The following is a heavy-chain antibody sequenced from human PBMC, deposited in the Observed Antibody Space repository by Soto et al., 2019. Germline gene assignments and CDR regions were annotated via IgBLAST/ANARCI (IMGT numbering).Heavy chain of an antibody. CDR1: GGSISSGDYY. CDR2: IYHSGST. Sequence: QVQLQESSTGLVKPSQTLSLTCTVSGGSISSGDYYWSWIRQPPGKGLEWIGYIYHSGSTYYNPSLKSRVTISVDTSKNQFSLKLSSVTAADTAVYYCARERPDGARLDPWGQGTLVTVSS. D-gene: IGHD6-6*01. CDR3: ARERPDGARLDP. V-gene: IGHV4-30-4*01. J-gene: IGHJ5*02.